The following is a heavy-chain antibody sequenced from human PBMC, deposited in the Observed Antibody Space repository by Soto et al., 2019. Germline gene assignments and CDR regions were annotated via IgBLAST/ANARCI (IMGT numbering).Heavy chain of an antibody. CDR1: GYTFTSYG. CDR3: ARDGGYSYGYTYYYYGMDV. Sequence: ASVKVSCKASGYTFTSYGIRWVRQAPGQGLERMGWISAYNGNTNYAQKLQGRVTMTTDTSTSTAYMELRSLRSDDTAVYYCARDGGYSYGYTYYYYGMDVWGQGTTVTVSS. CDR2: ISAYNGNT. D-gene: IGHD5-18*01. V-gene: IGHV1-18*04. J-gene: IGHJ6*02.